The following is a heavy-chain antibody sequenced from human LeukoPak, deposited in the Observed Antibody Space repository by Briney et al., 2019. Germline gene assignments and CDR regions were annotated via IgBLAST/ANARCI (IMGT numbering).Heavy chain of an antibody. Sequence: GGSLRLSRAASGFTFSSYGMHWVRQAPGKGLEWVAIIWYDGSDKYYADSVKGRFTISRDNSKNMLYLQMNSLRVEDTAVYYCARDKNGYIDYWGQGTLVTVSS. V-gene: IGHV3-33*01. CDR3: ARDKNGYIDY. D-gene: IGHD6-13*01. CDR2: IWYDGSDK. J-gene: IGHJ4*02. CDR1: GFTFSSYG.